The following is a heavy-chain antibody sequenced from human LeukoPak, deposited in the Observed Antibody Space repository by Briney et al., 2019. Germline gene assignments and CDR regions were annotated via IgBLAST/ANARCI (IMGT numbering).Heavy chain of an antibody. CDR2: IYYSGST. Sequence: KASETLSLTCTASGGSISSSSYYWGWIRQPPGKGLEWIGSIYYSGSTYYNPSLKSRVTISVDTSKNQFSLKLSSVTAADTAVYYCVRWQSGSMFHPPWGQGTLVTVSS. D-gene: IGHD3-10*02. CDR3: VRWQSGSMFHPP. CDR1: GGSISSSSYY. J-gene: IGHJ5*02. V-gene: IGHV4-39*01.